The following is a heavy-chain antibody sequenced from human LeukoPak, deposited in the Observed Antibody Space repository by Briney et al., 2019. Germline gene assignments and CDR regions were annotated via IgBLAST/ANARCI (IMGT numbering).Heavy chain of an antibody. Sequence: PSETLSLTCAVYGGSFSGYYWSWIRQPPGKGLEWIGEINHSGSTNYNPSLKCRVTISVDTSKNQFSLKLSSVTAADTAVYYCAREAIMVRGVPYNWFDPWGQGTLVTVSS. CDR2: INHSGST. CDR3: AREAIMVRGVPYNWFDP. J-gene: IGHJ5*02. V-gene: IGHV4-34*01. CDR1: GGSFSGYY. D-gene: IGHD3-10*01.